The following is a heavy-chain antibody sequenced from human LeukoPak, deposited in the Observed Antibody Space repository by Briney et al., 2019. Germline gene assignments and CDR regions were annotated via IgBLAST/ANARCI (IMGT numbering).Heavy chain of an antibody. CDR3: AKDMKSFTLNWFDP. J-gene: IGHJ5*02. V-gene: IGHV3-74*01. CDR2: INSDGSSI. Sequence: GGSLRLSCAASGFTFSSHWMHWVRQAPGKGLVWVSRINSDGSSISYADSVKGRFTISRDNSKNTLYLQMNSLRAEDTAVHYCAKDMKSFTLNWFDPWGQGTLVTVSS. D-gene: IGHD3-16*01. CDR1: GFTFSSHW.